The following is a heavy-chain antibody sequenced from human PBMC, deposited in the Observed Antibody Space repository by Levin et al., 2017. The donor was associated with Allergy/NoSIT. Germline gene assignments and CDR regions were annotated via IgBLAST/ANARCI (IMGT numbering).Heavy chain of an antibody. CDR1: GGSVSSGGYY. J-gene: IGHJ6*03. D-gene: IGHD6-6*01. V-gene: IGHV4-31*03. CDR2: IFYNGNT. CDR3: ATSAFRGLASRHYYKSYYIDV. Sequence: SETLSLTCTVSGGSVSSGGYYWSWLRQHPGTGLEWLGYIFYNGNTQYNPSLKSRVSMSVDASKSQFSLKLNAVTAADTAVYYCATSAFRGLASRHYYKSYYIDVWGRGTTVTVSS.